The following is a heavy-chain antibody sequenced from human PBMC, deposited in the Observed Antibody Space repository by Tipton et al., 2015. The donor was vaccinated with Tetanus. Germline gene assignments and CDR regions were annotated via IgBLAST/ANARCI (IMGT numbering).Heavy chain of an antibody. CDR2: INYSGST. CDR3: ASGSALDY. Sequence: TLSLTCTVSSGSISTYYWSWIRQPPGKGLEWIGYINYSGSTNYNPSLRSRVTISVDTSKKHFSLKLSSVTSADTAVYYCASGSALDYWGQGTLVTVSS. J-gene: IGHJ4*02. D-gene: IGHD6-25*01. CDR1: SGSISTYY. V-gene: IGHV4-59*01.